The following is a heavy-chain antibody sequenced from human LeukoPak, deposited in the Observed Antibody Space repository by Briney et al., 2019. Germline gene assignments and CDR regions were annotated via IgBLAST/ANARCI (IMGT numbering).Heavy chain of an antibody. D-gene: IGHD6-6*01. V-gene: IGHV3-48*04. Sequence: PGGSLRLSCAASGFTFSHYNMNWVRQAPGKGLEWVSYISSSSAVIYYADSVKGRFTISRDNAKNSLYLQMNSLRAEDTAVYYCARSFGAARPDYYYYMDVWGKGTTVTVSS. J-gene: IGHJ6*03. CDR3: ARSFGAARPDYYYYMDV. CDR2: ISSSSAVI. CDR1: GFTFSHYN.